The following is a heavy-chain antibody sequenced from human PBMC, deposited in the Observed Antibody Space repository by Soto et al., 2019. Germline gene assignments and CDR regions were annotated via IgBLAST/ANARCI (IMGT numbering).Heavy chain of an antibody. D-gene: IGHD3-16*02. V-gene: IGHV3-66*01. CDR2: IYSGGST. Sequence: ESGGGLVQPGGSLRLSCAASGFTVSSNYMSWVRQAPGKGLEWVSVIYSGGSTYYADSVKGRFTISRDNSKNTLYLQMNSLRAEDTAVYYCARVHGDNSLSWFDPWGQGTLVTVSS. CDR1: GFTVSSNY. J-gene: IGHJ5*02. CDR3: ARVHGDNSLSWFDP.